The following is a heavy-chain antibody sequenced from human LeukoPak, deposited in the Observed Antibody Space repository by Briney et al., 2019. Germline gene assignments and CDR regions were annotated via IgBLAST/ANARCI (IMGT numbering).Heavy chain of an antibody. J-gene: IGHJ3*02. V-gene: IGHV4-4*07. CDR3: ARDRSGYDDAFDI. D-gene: IGHD5-12*01. CDR2: IYTSGST. CDR1: GGSIGSYY. Sequence: SETLSLTCTVSGGSIGSYYWSWIRQPAGKGLEWIGRIYTSGSTNYNPSLKSRVTMSVDTSKNQFSLKLSPVTAADTAVYYCARDRSGYDDAFDIWGQGTMVTVSS.